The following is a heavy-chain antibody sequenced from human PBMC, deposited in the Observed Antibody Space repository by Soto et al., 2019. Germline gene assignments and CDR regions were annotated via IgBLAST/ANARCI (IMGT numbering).Heavy chain of an antibody. CDR2: ISSNSGSV. J-gene: IGHJ4*02. D-gene: IGHD4-17*01. CDR1: GFTFNEYA. CDR3: AKDALTAVGFHFDY. Sequence: EVQLVESGGGLVQPGRSLRLSCAASGFTFNEYAMHWVWQVPGKGLEWVSGISSNSGSVGYADSVKGRFTISRDNAKNSLYLQMSSLKAEDTALYYCAKDALTAVGFHFDYWGQGTPVTVSS. V-gene: IGHV3-9*01.